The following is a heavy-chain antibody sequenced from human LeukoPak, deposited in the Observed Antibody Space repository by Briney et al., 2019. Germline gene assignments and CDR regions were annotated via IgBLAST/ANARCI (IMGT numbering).Heavy chain of an antibody. Sequence: GSLRLSCAASGFTFSDYYMSWVRQPPGKGLEWIGEVHLDGRTNYNPSLESRLTMSVDVSENQVSLKLTSVTAADTAVYYCAREGGFYRPLDYSGQGTLVTVSS. CDR3: AREGGFYRPLDY. J-gene: IGHJ4*02. CDR1: GFTFSDYY. V-gene: IGHV4-34*10. D-gene: IGHD3-3*01. CDR2: VHLDGRT.